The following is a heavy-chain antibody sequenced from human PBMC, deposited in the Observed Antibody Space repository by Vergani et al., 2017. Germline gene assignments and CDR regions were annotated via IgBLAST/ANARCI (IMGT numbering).Heavy chain of an antibody. CDR3: ARGGILYGMDV. V-gene: IGHV3-30-3*01. D-gene: IGHD3-16*01. CDR1: GFTFSSYA. Sequence: QVQLVESGGGVVQPGRSLRLSCAASGFTFSSYAMHWVRQAPGKGLEWVAVISYDGSNKYYADSVKGRFTISRDNSKNTLYLQMNSLRPEDTAVYYCARGGILYGMDVWGQGTTVTVSS. CDR2: ISYDGSNK. J-gene: IGHJ6*02.